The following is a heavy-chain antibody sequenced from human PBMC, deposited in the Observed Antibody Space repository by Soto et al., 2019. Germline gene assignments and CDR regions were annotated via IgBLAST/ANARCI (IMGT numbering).Heavy chain of an antibody. J-gene: IGHJ1*01. Sequence: GGSLRLSCTASGFTFSSYWMYWVRQAPGKGLVWVSRIDTGGSSTRYAESMKGRFTISRDNAKNTLYLQMNSLGVEDTAVYYCAGGISSFYFQNWGQGTLVTVSS. CDR3: AGGISSFYFQN. D-gene: IGHD6-13*01. V-gene: IGHV3-74*01. CDR1: GFTFSSYW. CDR2: IDTGGSST.